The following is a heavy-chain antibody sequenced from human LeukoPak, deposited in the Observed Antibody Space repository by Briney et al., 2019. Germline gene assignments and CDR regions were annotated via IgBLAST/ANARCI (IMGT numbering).Heavy chain of an antibody. J-gene: IGHJ4*02. CDR2: INPSGGST. CDR3: ARTQGASVAATDYDY. CDR1: GYTFTSYY. V-gene: IGHV1-46*01. Sequence: ASVKVSCKASGYTFTSYYMHWVRQAPGQGLEWMGIINPSGGSTSYTQKFQDRVTMTRDMSTSTVYMELSSLSSEDTAVYYCARTQGASVAATDYDYWGQGTLVTVSS. D-gene: IGHD6-19*01.